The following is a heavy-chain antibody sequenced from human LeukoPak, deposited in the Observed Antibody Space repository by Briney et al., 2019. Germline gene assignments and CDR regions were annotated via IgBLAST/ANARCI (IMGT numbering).Heavy chain of an antibody. CDR2: INWNSENI. V-gene: IGHV3-9*01. Sequence: RAGGSLRLSCAASGFTFSKYAMHWVRQTPGKGLEWVSYINWNSENIGYADSVKGRFTVSRDNAKNSLFLQMSSLRPEDTAFYYCAKSDGYGGNSYDSWGQGILVTVSS. CDR1: GFTFSKYA. D-gene: IGHD4-23*01. CDR3: AKSDGYGGNSYDS. J-gene: IGHJ4*02.